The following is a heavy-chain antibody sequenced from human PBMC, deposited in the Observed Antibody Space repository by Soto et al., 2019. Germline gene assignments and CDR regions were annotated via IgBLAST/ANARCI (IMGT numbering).Heavy chain of an antibody. D-gene: IGHD3-10*01. V-gene: IGHV3-30*18. CDR1: GFTFSSYG. CDR3: AKDMASLVRGVSTPYYYGMDV. Sequence: PGGSLRLSCAASGFTFSSYGMHWVRQAPGKGLEWVAVISYDGSNKYYADSVKGRFTVSRDNSKNTLYLQMNSLRAEDTAVYYCAKDMASLVRGVSTPYYYGMDVWGQGTTVTVS. CDR2: ISYDGSNK. J-gene: IGHJ6*02.